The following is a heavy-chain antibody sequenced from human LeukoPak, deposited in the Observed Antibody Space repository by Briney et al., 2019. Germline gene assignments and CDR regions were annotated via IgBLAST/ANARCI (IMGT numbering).Heavy chain of an antibody. J-gene: IGHJ4*02. D-gene: IGHD6-19*01. CDR3: ARGLYSSGWYEGSFDY. CDR1: GFTFTSYW. V-gene: IGHV3-7*01. Sequence: GLSLPLSCAASGFTFTSYWMSWVRQAPGKGLEWVANIKQDGSEKYYVDSVKGRFTISRDNAKNSLYLQINSLRAEDTAVYHCARGLYSSGWYEGSFDYWGQGTLVTVSS. CDR2: IKQDGSEK.